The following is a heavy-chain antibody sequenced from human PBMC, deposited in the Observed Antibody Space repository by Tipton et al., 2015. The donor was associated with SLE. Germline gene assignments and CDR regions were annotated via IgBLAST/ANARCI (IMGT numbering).Heavy chain of an antibody. J-gene: IGHJ4*02. V-gene: IGHV4-34*01. CDR1: DGSLSGYY. Sequence: TLSLTCAVYDGSLSGYYWSWIRQSPGKGLEWIGEINHSGSKKYSSSLRSRVTISVDTFKNQFSLKLRSVTASDVAVYYCARGSYDLSPTGVSPNPRYFDYWGQGTLVTVSS. D-gene: IGHD3-3*01. CDR3: ARGSYDLSPTGVSPNPRYFDY. CDR2: INHSGSK.